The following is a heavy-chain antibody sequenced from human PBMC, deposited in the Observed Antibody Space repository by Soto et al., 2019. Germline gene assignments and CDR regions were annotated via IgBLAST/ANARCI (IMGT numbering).Heavy chain of an antibody. CDR1: GDSVSSNSAA. V-gene: IGHV6-1*01. CDR2: TYYRSNFYN. Sequence: QVQLQQSGPGLVKSSQTLSLTCAISGDSVSSNSAAWNWIRQSPSRGLEWLGRTYYRSNFYNDYAESLKSRITINPDTSKNQFSLHLNSVTPEDTAVYYCANGIQQLHWFDPWGQGTLVIVSS. CDR3: ANGIQQLHWFDP. D-gene: IGHD6-13*01. J-gene: IGHJ5*02.